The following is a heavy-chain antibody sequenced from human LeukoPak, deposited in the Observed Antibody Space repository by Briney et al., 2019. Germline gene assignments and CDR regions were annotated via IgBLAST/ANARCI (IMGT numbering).Heavy chain of an antibody. CDR1: GFTFSSYG. Sequence: GGSLRLSRAASGFTFSSYGMHWVRQAPGKGLEWVAFIRYDGSNKYYAGSVKGRFTISRDNSKNTLYLQMNSLRAEDTAVYYCAKGAIFGVVTALDAFDIWGQGTMVTVSS. CDR2: IRYDGSNK. CDR3: AKGAIFGVVTALDAFDI. J-gene: IGHJ3*02. V-gene: IGHV3-30*02. D-gene: IGHD3-3*01.